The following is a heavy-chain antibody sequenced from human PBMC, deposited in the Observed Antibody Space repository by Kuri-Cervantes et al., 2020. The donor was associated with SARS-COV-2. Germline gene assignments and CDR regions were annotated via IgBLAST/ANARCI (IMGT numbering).Heavy chain of an antibody. CDR1: GFTLSRYR. J-gene: IGHJ6*03. D-gene: IGHD3-3*01. CDR2: IKQDGREK. Sequence: GGSLTLSCAASGFTLSRYRMNCARKAPGKGMEWVANIKQDGREKHYVLSVKGRFTISRDNAKNALYLQMNSLSAEDTAVYYCARDRHITIFGVVMGIQSDYYYYYMDVWGKGTTVTVSS. V-gene: IGHV3-7*01. CDR3: ARDRHITIFGVVMGIQSDYYYYYMDV.